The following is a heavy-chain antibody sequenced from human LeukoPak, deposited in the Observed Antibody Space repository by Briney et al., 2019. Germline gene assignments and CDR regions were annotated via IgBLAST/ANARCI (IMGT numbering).Heavy chain of an antibody. J-gene: IGHJ6*02. CDR2: ISSSSSYI. CDR3: AAGRSGSSWPLDGMDV. D-gene: IGHD6-13*01. V-gene: IGHV3-21*01. Sequence: GGSLRLSCAASGFTFSSYSMNWVRQAPGKGLEWVSSISSSSSYIYYADSVKGRFTISRDNAKNSLYPQMNSLRAEDTAVYYCAAGRSGSSWPLDGMDVWGQGTTVTVSS. CDR1: GFTFSSYS.